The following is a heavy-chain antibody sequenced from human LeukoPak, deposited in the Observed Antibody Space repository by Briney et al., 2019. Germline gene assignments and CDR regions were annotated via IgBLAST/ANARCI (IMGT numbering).Heavy chain of an antibody. D-gene: IGHD6-19*01. CDR2: IYYSGST. CDR3: ARLTVAGPYYYYYMDV. J-gene: IGHJ6*03. Sequence: SETLSLTCTVSGGSISSYYWSWIRQPPGKGLEWIGYIYYSGSTNYNPSLKSRVTISVDTSKNQFSLKLSSVTAADTAVYYCARLTVAGPYYYYYMDVWGKGTTVTVSS. CDR1: GGSISSYY. V-gene: IGHV4-59*08.